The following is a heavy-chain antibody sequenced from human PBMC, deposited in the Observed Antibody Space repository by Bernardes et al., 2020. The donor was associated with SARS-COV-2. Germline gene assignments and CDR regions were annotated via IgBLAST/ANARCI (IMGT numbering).Heavy chain of an antibody. V-gene: IGHV1-18*01. J-gene: IGHJ4*02. CDR2: INVYKGDT. CDR1: GYKFVNYG. CDR3: ARDGVGFDY. Sequence: ASVKVSCKASGYKFVNYGIDWVRQAPGQGLEWMGWINVYKGDTKYAEKFQGRVSLTRDTSTSTVYMDLKSLTADDTAVYYCARDGVGFDYWGQGTLVSVST. D-gene: IGHD2-8*01.